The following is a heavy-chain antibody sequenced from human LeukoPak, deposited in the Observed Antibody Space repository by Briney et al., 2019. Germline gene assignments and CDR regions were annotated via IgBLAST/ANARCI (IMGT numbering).Heavy chain of an antibody. Sequence: PSETLSLTCTVSGGSISSYYWSWIRQPPGKGLEWIGYIYYSGSTNYNPSLKSRVTISVDTSKNQFSLKLSSVTAADTAVYYCARAGHYYSSYMDVWGKGTTVTVSS. CDR3: ARAGHYYSSYMDV. V-gene: IGHV4-59*01. J-gene: IGHJ6*03. D-gene: IGHD3-10*01. CDR2: IYYSGST. CDR1: GGSISSYY.